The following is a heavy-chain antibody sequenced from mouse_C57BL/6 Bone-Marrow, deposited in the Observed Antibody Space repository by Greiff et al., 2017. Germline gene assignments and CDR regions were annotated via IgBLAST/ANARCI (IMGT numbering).Heavy chain of an antibody. CDR1: GYTFTSYW. Sequence: QVQLQQPGAELVRPGSSVKLSCKASGYTFTSYWMDWVKQRPGQGLEWIGNIYPSDSETHYNQKFKDKATLTVDKSSSTAYMQLSSLTSEDSAVYYCARDNLRDYWGQGTTLTVSS. J-gene: IGHJ2*01. CDR3: ARDNLRDY. CDR2: IYPSDSET. V-gene: IGHV1-61*01. D-gene: IGHD1-3*01.